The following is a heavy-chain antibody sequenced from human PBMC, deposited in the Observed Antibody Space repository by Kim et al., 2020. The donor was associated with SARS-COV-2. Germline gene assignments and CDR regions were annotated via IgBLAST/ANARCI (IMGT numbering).Heavy chain of an antibody. CDR1: GGTFSSYA. CDR2: IIPIFGTA. D-gene: IGHD4-17*01. CDR3: ARSPTTVTTYGDWFDP. Sequence: SVKVSCKASGGTFSSYAISWVRQAPGKGLEWMGGIIPIFGTANYAQKFQGRVTITADESTSTAYMELSSLRSEDTAVYYCARSPTTVTTYGDWFDPWGQGTLVTVSS. J-gene: IGHJ5*02. V-gene: IGHV1-69*13.